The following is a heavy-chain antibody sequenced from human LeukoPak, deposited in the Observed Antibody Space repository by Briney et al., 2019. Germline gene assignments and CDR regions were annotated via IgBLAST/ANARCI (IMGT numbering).Heavy chain of an antibody. CDR3: ARGQELDDGVFDS. V-gene: IGHV3-23*01. CDR1: GLSCSSCA. J-gene: IGHJ4*02. Sequence: GGSLRLSCVASGLSCSSCAMNWVRQAPGKGLEWVSTLRSNGDTAYNADSVKGRFTISRDNSKNAVYLQMNILRVEDTAIYYCARGQELDDGVFDSWGQGTLVTVSA. CDR2: LRSNGDTA. D-gene: IGHD1-1*01.